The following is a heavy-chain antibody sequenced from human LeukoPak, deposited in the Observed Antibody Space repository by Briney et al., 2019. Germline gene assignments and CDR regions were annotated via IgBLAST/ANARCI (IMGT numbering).Heavy chain of an antibody. V-gene: IGHV3-7*01. CDR1: GFTFSSFW. CDR2: IKQDGSEN. Sequence: GGSLRLSCAASGFTFSSFWMTWVRQAPGKGLEWVASIKQDGSENYYVDSVKGRFTISRDNAKDSLYLQLNSLRAEDTAVYYCARDSGTLEYWGQGTLVTVSS. D-gene: IGHD3-10*01. CDR3: ARDSGTLEY. J-gene: IGHJ4*02.